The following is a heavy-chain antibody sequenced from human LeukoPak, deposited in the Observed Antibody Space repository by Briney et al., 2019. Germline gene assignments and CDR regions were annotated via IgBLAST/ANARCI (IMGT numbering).Heavy chain of an antibody. CDR1: GFPFTSGFTFSDSY. Sequence: PGGSLRLSCAASGFPFTSGFTFSDSYMRWIRPAPGKGLHWVSYISITSAYTSYADSVRGRFTISRDNANNSLFLQMNGLRAEDTAIYYCARGGTGAFDYWGQGTLVTVSS. CDR3: ARGGTGAFDY. D-gene: IGHD2-8*02. CDR2: ISITSAYT. V-gene: IGHV3-11*06. J-gene: IGHJ4*02.